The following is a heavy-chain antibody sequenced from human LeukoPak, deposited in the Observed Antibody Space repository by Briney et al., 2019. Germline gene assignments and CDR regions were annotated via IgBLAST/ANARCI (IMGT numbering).Heavy chain of an antibody. CDR3: ARRTQGYYDFWSGHYKGCYFDY. V-gene: IGHV4-4*07. CDR1: GGSISSYY. Sequence: SETLSLTCTVSGGSISSYYWSWIRQPAGKGLEWIGLIYISGGTNYNPSLKSRVTMSVDTSKNQFSLKLSSVTAADTAVYYCARRTQGYYDFWSGHYKGCYFDYWGQGTLVTVSS. CDR2: IYISGGT. J-gene: IGHJ4*02. D-gene: IGHD3-3*01.